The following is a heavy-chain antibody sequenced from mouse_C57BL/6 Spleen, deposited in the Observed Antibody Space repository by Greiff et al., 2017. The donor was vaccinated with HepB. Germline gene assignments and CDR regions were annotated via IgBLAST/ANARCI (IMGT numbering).Heavy chain of an antibody. Sequence: EVKLVESGGDLVKPGGSLKLSCAASGFTFSSYGMSWVRQTPDKRLEWVATISSGGSYTYYPDSVKGRFTISRDNAKNTLYLQMSSLKSEDTAMYYCARQGGYSGYFDVWGTGTTVTVSS. CDR1: GFTFSSYG. D-gene: IGHD2-3*01. CDR2: ISSGGSYT. J-gene: IGHJ1*03. V-gene: IGHV5-6*01. CDR3: ARQGGYSGYFDV.